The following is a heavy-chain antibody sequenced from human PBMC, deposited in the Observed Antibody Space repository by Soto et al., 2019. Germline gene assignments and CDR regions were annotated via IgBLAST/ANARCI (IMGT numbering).Heavy chain of an antibody. V-gene: IGHV1-8*01. J-gene: IGHJ6*02. CDR1: GYTFTSND. CDR2: MNPNSGNT. D-gene: IGHD1-20*01. CDR3: AREITDYGMDV. Sequence: QVQLVQSGAEVKKPGASVKVSCKASGYTFTSNDINWVRQATGQGLEWMGWMNPNSGNTAYAQKFQGRVTMTRNTSISTAYMELSSLRSEDTAVYYFAREITDYGMDVWGQGTTVTVSS.